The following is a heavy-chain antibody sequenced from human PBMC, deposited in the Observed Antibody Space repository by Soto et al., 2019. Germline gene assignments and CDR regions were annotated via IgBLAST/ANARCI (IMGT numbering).Heavy chain of an antibody. CDR1: GYTFTSYA. CDR3: ARDRFGQWSEKRQYYYYYYMDV. D-gene: IGHD2-15*01. Sequence: ASVKVSCKASGYTFTSYAMHWVRQAPGQRLEWMGWINAGNGNTKYSQKFQGRVTITRDTSASTAYMEPSSLRSEDTAVYYCARDRFGQWSEKRQYYYYYYMDVWGKGTTVTVSS. J-gene: IGHJ6*03. V-gene: IGHV1-3*01. CDR2: INAGNGNT.